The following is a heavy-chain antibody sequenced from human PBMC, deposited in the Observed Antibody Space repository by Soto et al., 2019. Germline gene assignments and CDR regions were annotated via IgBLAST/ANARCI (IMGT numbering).Heavy chain of an antibody. J-gene: IGHJ5*02. CDR2: ISYSETT. CDR1: GDSIASTTYY. CDR3: AKQTTYYRNWFGP. D-gene: IGHD1-7*01. V-gene: IGHV4-39*01. Sequence: QLQLQESGPGLVKPSETLSLTCTVSGDSIASTTYYWGWVRQPPGKGLEWIGSISYSETTFYNPYLKSRVPISLDTSKNQFSLNLSSVTAADTAFYYCAKQTTYYRNWFGPWGQGTLVTVSS.